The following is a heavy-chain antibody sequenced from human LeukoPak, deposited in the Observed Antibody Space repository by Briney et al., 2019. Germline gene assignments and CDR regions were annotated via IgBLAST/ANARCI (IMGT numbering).Heavy chain of an antibody. Sequence: PGGSLRLSCAASGFTFSNYDMNWVRQAPGQGLEWVSLFSSIGSHRYYADSVKGRFTISRDNSKNTLYLQMNSLRAEDTAVYYCANDALADDYWGQGTLVTVSS. CDR3: ANDALADDY. CDR1: GFTFSNYD. J-gene: IGHJ4*02. CDR2: FSSIGSHR. D-gene: IGHD6-13*01. V-gene: IGHV3-21*04.